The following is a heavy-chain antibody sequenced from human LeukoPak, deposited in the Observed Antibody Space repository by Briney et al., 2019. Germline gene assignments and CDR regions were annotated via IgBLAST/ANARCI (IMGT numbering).Heavy chain of an antibody. CDR3: ARQGDALVTDV. CDR2: INPGDSDT. J-gene: IGHJ6*02. D-gene: IGHD3-16*01. V-gene: IGHV5-51*01. Sequence: GESLKISCKGSGYSFTNYWISWVRQMPGKGLEWMAFINPGDSDTRYSPSFQGHVTISVDKSINTAYLQWGSLKASDTAMYYCARQGDALVTDVWGQGTTVIVSS. CDR1: GYSFTNYW.